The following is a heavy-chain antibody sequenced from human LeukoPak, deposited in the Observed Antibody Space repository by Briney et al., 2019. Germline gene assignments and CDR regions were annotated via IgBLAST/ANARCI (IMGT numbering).Heavy chain of an antibody. J-gene: IGHJ4*02. CDR2: IYYNGGT. CDR1: GGSIDSSGYY. D-gene: IGHD3-16*01. V-gene: IGHV4-31*03. CDR3: AREGGGSFDY. Sequence: SQTLSLTCTVSGGSIDSSGYYWSWIRQHPGKGLEWIGYIYYNGGTSYNPPLKSRVTISVDTSKNQFSLKLSSVTAADTAVYYCAREGGGSFDYWGQGTLVTVSS.